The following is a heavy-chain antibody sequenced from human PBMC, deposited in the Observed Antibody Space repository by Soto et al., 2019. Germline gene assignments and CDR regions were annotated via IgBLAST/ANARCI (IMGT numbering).Heavy chain of an antibody. J-gene: IGHJ3*02. Sequence: GGSLRLSCAASGFTFSDYYMSWIRQAPGKGLEWVSYISSSGSTIYYADSVKGRFTISRDNAKNSLYLQMNSLRAEDTAVYYCARDPISWNDAANADDAFDIWGQGTMVTVSS. D-gene: IGHD1-1*01. V-gene: IGHV3-11*01. CDR2: ISSSGSTI. CDR3: ARDPISWNDAANADDAFDI. CDR1: GFTFSDYY.